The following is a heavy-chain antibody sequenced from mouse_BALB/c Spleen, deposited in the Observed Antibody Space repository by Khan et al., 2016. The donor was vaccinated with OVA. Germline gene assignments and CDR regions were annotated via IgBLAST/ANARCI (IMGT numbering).Heavy chain of an antibody. CDR2: IHYSGST. CDR3: ARDYYGNWYFDF. D-gene: IGHD1-1*01. Sequence: VQLKESGPDLVKPSQSLSLTCTVTGYSFTSGYSWHWIRQFPGNKLQWMGYIHYSGSTNFTPSLKSRLSINRDTSKNQFFLQLNSVTTEDTATYYCARDYYGNWYFDFWGAGTTVTVSS. J-gene: IGHJ1*01. V-gene: IGHV3-1*02. CDR1: GYSFTSGYS.